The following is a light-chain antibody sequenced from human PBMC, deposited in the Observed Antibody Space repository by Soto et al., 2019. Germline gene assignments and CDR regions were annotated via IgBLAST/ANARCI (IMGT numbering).Light chain of an antibody. CDR2: EVS. CDR1: SSDVGGYNY. V-gene: IGLV2-14*01. Sequence: QSVLTQPASVSGSPGQSITISCTGTSSDVGGYNYVSWYQLHPGKAPKLIIYEVSNRPSGVSNRFSGSKSGNTASLTISGLQAEDEADYYCSSYTSSTAEVFGTGTKVTVL. CDR3: SSYTSSTAEV. J-gene: IGLJ1*01.